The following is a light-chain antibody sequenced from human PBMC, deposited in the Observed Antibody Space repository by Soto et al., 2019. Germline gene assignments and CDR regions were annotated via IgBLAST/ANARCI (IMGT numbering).Light chain of an antibody. CDR3: LQHNSYPWT. Sequence: IRMTQSPSSLSASRGDRVSITCRASQGISSYLGWYQQKPGNAPKRLIYAASSLQSGVPSRFSGSGPGTEFTLTISSLQPEDFATYYCLQHNSYPWTFGQGTKVDIK. V-gene: IGKV1-17*01. CDR2: AAS. CDR1: QGISSY. J-gene: IGKJ1*01.